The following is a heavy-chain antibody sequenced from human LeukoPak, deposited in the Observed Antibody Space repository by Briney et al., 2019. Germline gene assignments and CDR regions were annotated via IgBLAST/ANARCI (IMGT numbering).Heavy chain of an antibody. V-gene: IGHV1-2*02. D-gene: IGHD5-18*01. CDR3: ARGARGYSYGSRVVFSY. J-gene: IGHJ4*02. Sequence: ASVKVSCKASGYTFTGYYMHWVRQAPGQGLEWMGWINPNSGGTNYAQKFQGRVTMTRDTSISTAYMELSRLRSDDTAVYYCARGARGYSYGSRVVFSYWGQGTLVTVSS. CDR2: INPNSGGT. CDR1: GYTFTGYY.